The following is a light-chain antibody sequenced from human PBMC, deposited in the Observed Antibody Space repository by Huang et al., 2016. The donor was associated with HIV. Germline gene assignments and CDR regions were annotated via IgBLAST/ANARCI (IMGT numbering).Light chain of an antibody. V-gene: IGKV2-30*02. J-gene: IGKJ4*01. Sequence: VVLTQSPLYLSVTLVQPASISCRSSQSLIHSNGNTYLNWIQQRPGQSPRRLIAQVSRRDSGVPDRFSGSGSGNDFTRKISRGEAEDVGVYYCMQGTHLFTFGGGTRVDIK. CDR2: QVS. CDR1: QSLIHSNGNTY. CDR3: MQGTHLFT.